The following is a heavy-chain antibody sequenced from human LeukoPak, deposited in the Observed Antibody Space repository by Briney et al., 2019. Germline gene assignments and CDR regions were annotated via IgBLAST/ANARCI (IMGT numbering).Heavy chain of an antibody. D-gene: IGHD2-2*01. J-gene: IGHJ4*02. Sequence: GGSLRLSRAASGFSFSSHGMSWVRQAPGKGLEWVSGIIGGAGSTYYADSVRGRFTISGDNSKNTLYLQMNSLRADDTAVYYCAHGTMYQLDSWGQGTLVTVSS. V-gene: IGHV3-23*01. CDR2: IIGGAGST. CDR1: GFSFSSHG. CDR3: AHGTMYQLDS.